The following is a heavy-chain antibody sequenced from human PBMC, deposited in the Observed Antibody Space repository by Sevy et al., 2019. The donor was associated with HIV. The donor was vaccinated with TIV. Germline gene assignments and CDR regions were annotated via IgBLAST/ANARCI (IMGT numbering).Heavy chain of an antibody. D-gene: IGHD4-17*01. J-gene: IGHJ3*02. CDR3: ARDNGYGDYFHAFDI. V-gene: IGHV3-48*02. CDR1: GFTFSSYS. CDR2: IISSSSTI. Sequence: GGSLRLSCAASGFTFSSYSMNWVRQAPGKGLEWVSYIISSSSTIYYGDSVKGRFTISRDNAKNSLYMQMNSLRDEDTAVYYCARDNGYGDYFHAFDIWGQGTMVTVSS.